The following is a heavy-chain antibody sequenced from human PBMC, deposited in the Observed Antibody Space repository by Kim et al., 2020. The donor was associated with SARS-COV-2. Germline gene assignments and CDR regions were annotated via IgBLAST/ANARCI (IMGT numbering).Heavy chain of an antibody. V-gene: IGHV3-23*01. CDR2: TIGSGTT. CDR1: GFDLSSNG. CDR3: QGHGGGSS. J-gene: IGHJ1*01. D-gene: IGHD2-15*01. Sequence: GGSLRLSCAASGFDLSSNGMTWVRQAPGKGLEWVSNTIGSGTTYYADSVKCRFTISRDNPKNTVYLQMNSLRVDDTTVYYCQGHGGGSSWGQGTLVTVYS.